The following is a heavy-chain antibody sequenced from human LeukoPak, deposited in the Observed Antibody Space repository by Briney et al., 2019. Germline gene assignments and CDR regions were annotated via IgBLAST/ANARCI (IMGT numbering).Heavy chain of an antibody. V-gene: IGHV3-23*01. J-gene: IGHJ4*02. CDR1: GFTFTNYA. Sequence: PGGSLRLSCAASGFTFTNYAMSWVRQAPGKGLEWVSAISGSGGTTYYADSVKGRFTISRDNSKNTLYLQMNSLRAEDRAVYYCAKEPSDFWSGYRMPLYYFDYWGQGTLVTVSS. D-gene: IGHD3-3*01. CDR3: AKEPSDFWSGYRMPLYYFDY. CDR2: ISGSGGTT.